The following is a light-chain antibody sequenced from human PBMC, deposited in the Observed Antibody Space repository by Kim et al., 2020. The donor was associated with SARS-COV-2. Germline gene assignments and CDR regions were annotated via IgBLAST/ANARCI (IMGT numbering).Light chain of an antibody. CDR2: GAS. CDR3: QQYQGT. CDR1: QSVNSSY. J-gene: IGKJ1*01. Sequence: EIVLTQSPGTRSLSPGERATLSCRASQSVNSSYLAWYQQKPGQAPRLLIYGASSRATGIPDRFSGSGSGTDFTLTISRLEPEDFAVYYCQQYQGTFGQGTKVDIK. V-gene: IGKV3-20*01.